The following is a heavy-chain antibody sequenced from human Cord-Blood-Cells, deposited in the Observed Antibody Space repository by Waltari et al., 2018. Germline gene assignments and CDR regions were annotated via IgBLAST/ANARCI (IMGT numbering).Heavy chain of an antibody. CDR1: GYSFTSYW. V-gene: IGHV5-51*01. CDR2: IDPGDSDT. J-gene: IGHJ3*02. CDR3: ARKTQDAFDI. Sequence: EVQLVQSGAEVKQPGESLKISCKGSGYSFTSYWSAWVRQRPGKGMEWMGIIDPGDSDTRYSPSFQGQVTISADKSISTAYLQWSSLKASDTAMYYCARKTQDAFDIWGQGTMVTVSS.